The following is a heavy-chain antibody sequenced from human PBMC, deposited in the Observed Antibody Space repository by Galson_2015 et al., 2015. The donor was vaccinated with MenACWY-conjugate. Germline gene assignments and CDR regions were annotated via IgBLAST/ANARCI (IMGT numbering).Heavy chain of an antibody. CDR3: TTVRVPAVTGAFDI. D-gene: IGHD4-17*01. V-gene: IGHV3-15*01. J-gene: IGHJ3*02. CDR1: GFTFNNAW. CDR2: IRSKTDGETT. Sequence: SLRLSCAASGFTFNNAWMGWVRQAPGKGPEWVGRIRSKTDGETTDYAGPVKGRFTISRDDSINTVHLQVNSLKTEDTAVYYCTTVRVPAVTGAFDIWGQGTTVTVSS.